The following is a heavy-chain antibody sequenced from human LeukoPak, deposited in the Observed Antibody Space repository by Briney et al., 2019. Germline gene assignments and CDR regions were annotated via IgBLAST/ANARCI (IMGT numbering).Heavy chain of an antibody. CDR3: AGGRVRNSTSKRFTPVGY. Sequence: SETLSLTCAVYGGSFSGYYWSWIRQPPGKGLEWIGEINHSGSTNYNPSLKSRITISVDTSKTQFSLQLSSVTAADTAVYYCAGGRVRNSTSKRFTPVGYWGQGTLVTVSS. CDR2: INHSGST. J-gene: IGHJ4*02. D-gene: IGHD6-13*01. CDR1: GGSFSGYY. V-gene: IGHV4-34*01.